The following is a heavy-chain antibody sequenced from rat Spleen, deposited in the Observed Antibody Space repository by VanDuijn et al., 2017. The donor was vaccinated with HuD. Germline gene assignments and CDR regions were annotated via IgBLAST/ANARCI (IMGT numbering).Heavy chain of an antibody. V-gene: IGHV2-6*01. J-gene: IGHJ2*01. CDR2: ISSGGTS. D-gene: IGHD1-10*01. CDR1: GFSLTSYT. CDR3: TREQLGFAY. Sequence: QVQLKESGPGLVQPSQTLSLTCTVSGFSLTSYTLSWVRQPPGKGLEWIAAISSGGTSYYNSVLNPRLTISRDISKSQVFLKMNSLQTEDTAIYFCTREQLGFAYWGQGVMVTVSS.